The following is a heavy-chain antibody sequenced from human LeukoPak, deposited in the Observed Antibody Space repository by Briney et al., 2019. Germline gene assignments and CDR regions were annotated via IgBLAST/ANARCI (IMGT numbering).Heavy chain of an antibody. J-gene: IGHJ4*02. CDR3: ARDSDEYSSSYYFDY. D-gene: IGHD6-6*01. V-gene: IGHV3-23*01. Sequence: GGSLRLSCAASGFTFSSYAMSWVRQAPGKGLEWVSAISGSGGSTYYADSVKGRFTISRDNSKNTLYLQMNSLRAEDTAVYYCARDSDEYSSSYYFDYWGQGTLVTVSS. CDR1: GFTFSSYA. CDR2: ISGSGGST.